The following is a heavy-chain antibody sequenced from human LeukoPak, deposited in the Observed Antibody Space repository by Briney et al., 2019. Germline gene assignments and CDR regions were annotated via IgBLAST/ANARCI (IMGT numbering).Heavy chain of an antibody. J-gene: IGHJ1*01. D-gene: IGHD6-19*01. V-gene: IGHV4-61*02. CDR1: GGSISSGSYY. CDR2: IYTSGST. Sequence: SQTLSLTCTVSGGSISSGSYYWSWIRQPAGKGLEWIGRIYTSGSTNYNPSLKSRVTTSVDTSKNQFSLKLSSVTAADTAVYYCARGYSSGWFRARAEYFQHWGQGTLVTVSS. CDR3: ARGYSSGWFRARAEYFQH.